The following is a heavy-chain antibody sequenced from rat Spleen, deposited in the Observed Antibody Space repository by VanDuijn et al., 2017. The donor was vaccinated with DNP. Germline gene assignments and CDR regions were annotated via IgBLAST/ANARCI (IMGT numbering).Heavy chain of an antibody. CDR3: ARSDSYGFPY. Sequence: EVLLVESDGGLVQPGRSLKLSCIVSGITFSDHNMAWVRQAPKKGLEWVATISYDRSDTYYRDSVKGRFTMSRDNAKSTLYLQMDSLRSEDTATYYCARSDSYGFPYWGQGTLVTVSS. V-gene: IGHV5-7*01. D-gene: IGHD1-2*01. CDR2: ISYDRSDT. J-gene: IGHJ3*01. CDR1: GITFSDHN.